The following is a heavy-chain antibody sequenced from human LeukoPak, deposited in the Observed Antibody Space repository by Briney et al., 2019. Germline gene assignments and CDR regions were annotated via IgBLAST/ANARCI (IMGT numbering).Heavy chain of an antibody. CDR1: GGSIGSYY. Sequence: SETLSLTCTVSGGSIGSYYWSWIRQPPGKGLEWIGYIYYSGSTNYNPSLKSRVTISVDTSKNQFSLKLSSVTAADTAVYYCGRRTRREGCFDYWGQGTLVTVSS. CDR2: IYYSGST. J-gene: IGHJ4*02. D-gene: IGHD1-14*01. V-gene: IGHV4-59*01. CDR3: GRRTRREGCFDY.